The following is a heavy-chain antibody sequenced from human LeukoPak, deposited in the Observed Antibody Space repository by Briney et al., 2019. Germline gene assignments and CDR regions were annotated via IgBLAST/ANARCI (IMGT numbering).Heavy chain of an antibody. J-gene: IGHJ4*02. CDR2: ISGSGGST. Sequence: GGSLRLSCAASGFTFSSYAMSWVRQAPGKGLEWVSAISGSGGSTYYADSVKGRFTISRDSSKNTLYLQMNSLRAEDTAVYYCATSPSIAVAGTGGDYWGQGTLVTVSS. V-gene: IGHV3-23*01. CDR1: GFTFSSYA. D-gene: IGHD6-19*01. CDR3: ATSPSIAVAGTGGDY.